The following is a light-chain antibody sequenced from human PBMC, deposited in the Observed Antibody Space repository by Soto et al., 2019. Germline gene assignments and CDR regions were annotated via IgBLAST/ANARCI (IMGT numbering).Light chain of an antibody. CDR2: DAS. J-gene: IGKJ3*01. V-gene: IGKV1-13*02. Sequence: AIQLTQSPSSLSASVGDRVTITCQASEGIGSALAWYQQKPGKPPQLLIFDASSLQRGVPSRFSGSGSWADFTLTITSLQPEDFATYYCQQFNSYPPGTFGPGTRVDIK. CDR3: QQFNSYPPGT. CDR1: EGIGSA.